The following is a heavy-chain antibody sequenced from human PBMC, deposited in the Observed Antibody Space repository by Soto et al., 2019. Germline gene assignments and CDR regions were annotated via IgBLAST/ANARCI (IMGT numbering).Heavy chain of an antibody. CDR1: GGTFSSYA. CDR2: IIPIFGTA. Sequence: QVQLVQSGAEVKKPGSSVKVSCKASGGTFSSYAISWVRQAPGQGLEWMGVIIPIFGTANYAQKFQGRVTITADESTSTAYMELSSLRSEDTAVYYCARALTIFGVVMPLSGMDVWGQGTTVTVSS. J-gene: IGHJ6*02. D-gene: IGHD3-3*01. CDR3: ARALTIFGVVMPLSGMDV. V-gene: IGHV1-69*01.